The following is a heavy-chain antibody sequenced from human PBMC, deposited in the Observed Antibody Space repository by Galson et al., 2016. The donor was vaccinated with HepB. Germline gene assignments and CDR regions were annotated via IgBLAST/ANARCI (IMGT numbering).Heavy chain of an antibody. V-gene: IGHV5-51*01. CDR3: ARLSGYYDFLRGSVTSKGSGRDFQH. CDR2: IYPDASEP. CDR1: GYRFTNNW. Sequence: QSGAEVKKPGESLRISCKGSGYRFTNNWIAWVRQMPGKGLEWMGIIYPDASEPTYSPSFQGQVTIPADQSINTAYLQWKSLKASDPAMYYCARLSGYYDFLRGSVTSKGSGRDFQHWGQGTAVTVSS. D-gene: IGHD3-3*01. J-gene: IGHJ1*01.